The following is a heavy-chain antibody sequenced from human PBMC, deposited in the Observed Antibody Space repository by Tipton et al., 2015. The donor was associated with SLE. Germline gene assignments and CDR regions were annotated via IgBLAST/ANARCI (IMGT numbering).Heavy chain of an antibody. Sequence: LRLSCTVSGDSISSYYWNWIRQPPGKGLEWLGSVYYTGSAFYNPSLKSRLTLSVDTSMNQFSLNLSSVTVADTAVYYCARLNMATDFWGQGTLVTVSS. J-gene: IGHJ4*02. CDR1: GDSISSYY. V-gene: IGHV4-59*12. CDR3: ARLNMATDF. D-gene: IGHD5-12*01. CDR2: VYYTGSA.